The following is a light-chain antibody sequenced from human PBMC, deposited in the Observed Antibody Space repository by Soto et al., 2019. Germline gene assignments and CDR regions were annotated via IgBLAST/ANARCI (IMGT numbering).Light chain of an antibody. Sequence: EIVMTQSPATLSVSPGEGATLSCRASQSVSSNLAWYQQKPGQAPRLLIYGASTRAAGIPARFSGSGSGTEFTLTISGLQSEDFAVYYCQQYNDWPRAFGQGTKREIK. J-gene: IGKJ2*01. CDR2: GAS. CDR1: QSVSSN. V-gene: IGKV3-15*01. CDR3: QQYNDWPRA.